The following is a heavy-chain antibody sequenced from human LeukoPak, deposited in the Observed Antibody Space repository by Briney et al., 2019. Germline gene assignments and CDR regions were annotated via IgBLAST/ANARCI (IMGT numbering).Heavy chain of an antibody. Sequence: PGGSLRLSCAASGFMFSRYGMYWVCQAPGKGLEWVSAISGSSGHTYYADSVKGRFTISRDNSKNTLYLQMNSLRAEDTAVYYCAKVGFSEMEWLLYSDHSGQGTLVTVSS. CDR2: ISGSSGHT. CDR3: AKVGFSEMEWLLYSDH. D-gene: IGHD3-3*01. CDR1: GFMFSRYG. J-gene: IGHJ4*02. V-gene: IGHV3-23*01.